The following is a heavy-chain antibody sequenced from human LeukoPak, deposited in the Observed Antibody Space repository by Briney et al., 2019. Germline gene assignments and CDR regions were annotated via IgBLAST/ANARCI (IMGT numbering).Heavy chain of an antibody. V-gene: IGHV4-38-2*02. CDR2: IYHSGST. CDR3: ASFSSSWDTDY. J-gene: IGHJ4*02. D-gene: IGHD6-13*01. CDR1: GYSISSGYY. Sequence: PSDTLSLTCTVSGYSISSGYYWGWIRQPPGKGLEWIGSIYHSGSTYYNPSLKSRVTISVDTSKNQFSLKLSSVTAADTAVYYCASFSSSWDTDYWGQGTLVTVSS.